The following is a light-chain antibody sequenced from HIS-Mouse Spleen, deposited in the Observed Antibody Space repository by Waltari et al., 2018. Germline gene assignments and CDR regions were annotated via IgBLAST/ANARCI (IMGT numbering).Light chain of an antibody. CDR2: EGS. CDR3: CSYAGSSTFRV. V-gene: IGLV2-23*03. CDR1: SSDVGRYNL. J-gene: IGLJ3*02. Sequence: QSALTQPASVSGSPGQSITISCTGPSSDVGRYNLVPWYQQHPGKAPKLLIYEGSKRPSGVSNRFSGSKSGNTASLTISGLQAEDEADYYCCSYAGSSTFRVFGGGTKLTVL.